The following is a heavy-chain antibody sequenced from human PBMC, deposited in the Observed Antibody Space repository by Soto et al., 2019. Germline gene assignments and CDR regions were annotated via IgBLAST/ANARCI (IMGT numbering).Heavy chain of an antibody. Sequence: SETLSLTCAVYGGPFSGYYWSWIRQPPGKGLEWIGEINHSGSTNYNPSLKSRVTISVDTSKNQFSLKLSSVTAADTAVYYCARGRWLRLVSFDYWGQGTLVTVSS. V-gene: IGHV4-34*01. J-gene: IGHJ4*02. CDR1: GGPFSGYY. CDR2: INHSGST. CDR3: ARGRWLRLVSFDY. D-gene: IGHD5-12*01.